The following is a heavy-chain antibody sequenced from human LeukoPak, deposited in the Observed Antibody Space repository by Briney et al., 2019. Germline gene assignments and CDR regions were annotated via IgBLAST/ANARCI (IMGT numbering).Heavy chain of an antibody. CDR1: GGSISSGGYY. D-gene: IGHD3-9*01. Sequence: SETLSLTCTVSGGSISSGGYYWSWIRQHPGTGLEWIGYIYYSGSTYYNPSHKSRVTISVDTSKNQFSLKLSSVTAADTAVYYCARDRISYYDILTGYPGYFDYWGQGTLVTVSS. V-gene: IGHV4-31*03. CDR2: IYYSGST. J-gene: IGHJ4*02. CDR3: ARDRISYYDILTGYPGYFDY.